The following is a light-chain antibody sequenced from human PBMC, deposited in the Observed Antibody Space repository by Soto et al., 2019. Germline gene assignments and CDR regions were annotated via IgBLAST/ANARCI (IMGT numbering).Light chain of an antibody. Sequence: DIKMTQSPSTLPACVVDIVTITCLASQSISSWLALYQQKPEKVPKLLIYAASTVEIGVPSRFSGSGSGTHFTFTISSLQTEDIGTYYCQQYDILPITCGRGTRLEN. V-gene: IGKV1-5*01. CDR3: QQYDILPIT. J-gene: IGKJ5*01. CDR1: QSISSW. CDR2: AAS.